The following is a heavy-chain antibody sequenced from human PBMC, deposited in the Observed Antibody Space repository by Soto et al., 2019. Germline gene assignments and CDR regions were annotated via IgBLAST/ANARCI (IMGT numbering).Heavy chain of an antibody. Sequence: PGGSLRLSCEASGFTFSYFYMSWIRQAPGKGLEWISTITGDGSAVGYADSVKGRFTISRDNGKNFLFLQMNSLRYEDTAVYYCAAGGGLPRYYWGQGTLVTVSS. D-gene: IGHD5-12*01. CDR1: GFTFSYFY. CDR3: AAGGGLPRYY. J-gene: IGHJ4*02. CDR2: ITGDGSAV. V-gene: IGHV3-11*01.